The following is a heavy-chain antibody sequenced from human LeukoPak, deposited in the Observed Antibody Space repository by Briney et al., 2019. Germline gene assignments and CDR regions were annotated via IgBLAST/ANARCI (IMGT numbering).Heavy chain of an antibody. CDR1: EFTFSNYA. CDR3: AKGSGINHYHWIDP. V-gene: IGHV3-23*01. Sequence: PGGSLRLSCAASEFTFSNYAMNWVRQAPGKGLEWVSGISGGGGSTYYADSVKGRFTISRDNSKNTLYLQMDSLRAEDTALYHCAKGSGINHYHWIDPWGQGTLVTVSS. D-gene: IGHD1-14*01. J-gene: IGHJ5*02. CDR2: ISGGGGST.